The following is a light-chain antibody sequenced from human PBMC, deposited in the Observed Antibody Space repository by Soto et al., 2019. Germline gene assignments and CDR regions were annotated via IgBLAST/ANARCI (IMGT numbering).Light chain of an antibody. V-gene: IGLV2-8*01. CDR1: SSDVGGYNY. J-gene: IGLJ2*01. Sequence: QSALTQPPSASGSPGRSVTISCTGTSSDVGGYNYVSWYQQHPGKAPKLMIYEVSKRPSGVPDRFSGCKSGNTASLPVSGRQAEDEADYYCSSYAGSNNLVFGGGTKLTVL. CDR2: EVS. CDR3: SSYAGSNNLV.